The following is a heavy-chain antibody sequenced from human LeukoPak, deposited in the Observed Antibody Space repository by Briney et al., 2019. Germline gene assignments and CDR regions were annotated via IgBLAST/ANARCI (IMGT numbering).Heavy chain of an antibody. Sequence: GGSLRLSCAASGFTLSYYTMNWVRHAPGKGLEWVSSISTSSSFIHYAESVKGRFTISRDNANNSLYLQMNSLRAEDTALYYCARDDNWNDKPFDHWGQGVLVTVSS. V-gene: IGHV3-21*01. D-gene: IGHD1-20*01. CDR2: ISTSSSFI. CDR1: GFTLSYYT. J-gene: IGHJ4*02. CDR3: ARDDNWNDKPFDH.